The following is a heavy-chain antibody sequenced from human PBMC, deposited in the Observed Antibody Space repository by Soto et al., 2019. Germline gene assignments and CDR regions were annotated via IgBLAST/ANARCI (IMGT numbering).Heavy chain of an antibody. CDR2: INHIRSI. CDR1: GGSFSGYF. CDR3: ARRRYDTVWGSYRSLYFDY. V-gene: IGHV4-34*01. D-gene: IGHD3-16*02. Sequence: SETLSLTCAVYGGSFSGYFWTWIRQPPGKGLEWIWEINHIRSIHYNPSLKSRVTMSVDTSKSQFSLSLSSVTAADTAVYYCARRRYDTVWGSYRSLYFDYWGQGTLVTVSS. J-gene: IGHJ4*02.